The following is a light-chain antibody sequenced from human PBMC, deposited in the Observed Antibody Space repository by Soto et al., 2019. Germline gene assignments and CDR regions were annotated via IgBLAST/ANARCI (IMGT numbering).Light chain of an antibody. J-gene: IGKJ1*01. CDR3: QHYNSYSEA. V-gene: IGKV1-5*03. Sequence: DHQMTQSPSTLSGSVGDRVTIPCLASQTISGGWAWYQQKPGKAPKLMIYKSSTLKSGVPSRFSGSGSGTEFTLTISSMQPDDFATYYCQHYNSYSEAFGQGTQVDIK. CDR1: QTISGG. CDR2: KSS.